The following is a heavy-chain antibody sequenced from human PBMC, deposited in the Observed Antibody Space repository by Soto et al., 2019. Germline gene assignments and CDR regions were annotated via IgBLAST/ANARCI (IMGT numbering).Heavy chain of an antibody. V-gene: IGHV3-74*01. Sequence: GGSLRLSCAASGFTFSSYWMHWVRQAPGKGLVWVSRINSDGSSTSYADSVKGRFTISRDNAKNTLYLQMNSLRAEDTGVYYCARDPQTHAFDIWGQGTMVTVSS. J-gene: IGHJ3*02. CDR1: GFTFSSYW. CDR2: INSDGSST. CDR3: ARDPQTHAFDI.